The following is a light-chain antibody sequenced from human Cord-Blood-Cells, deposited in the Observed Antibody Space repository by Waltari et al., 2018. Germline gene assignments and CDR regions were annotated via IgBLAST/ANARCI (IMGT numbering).Light chain of an antibody. J-gene: IGLJ3*02. V-gene: IGLV2-23*01. Sequence: QSALTQPASASGSPGQSITISCTGTSSDVGSYNLVSWYQQHPGKAPKPMIYEGSKRPAGVSNRFSGSKSGNTASLTISGLQAEAEADYYCCSYAGSSTWVFGGGTKLTVL. CDR2: EGS. CDR3: CSYAGSSTWV. CDR1: SSDVGSYNL.